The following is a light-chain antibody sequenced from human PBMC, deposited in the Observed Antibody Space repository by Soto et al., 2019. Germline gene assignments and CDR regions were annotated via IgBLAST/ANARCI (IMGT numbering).Light chain of an antibody. V-gene: IGKV3-15*01. CDR1: QSVSSN. CDR3: QQYNNWLRWT. CDR2: GAS. Sequence: EIVMTQSPATLSVSPGERATLSCRASQSVSSNLAWYQQKPGQAPXLLXYGASTRATGIPARSSGSGSGTEFTLTIGSLQSEDFAVYYCQQYNNWLRWTFGQGTKVDIK. J-gene: IGKJ1*01.